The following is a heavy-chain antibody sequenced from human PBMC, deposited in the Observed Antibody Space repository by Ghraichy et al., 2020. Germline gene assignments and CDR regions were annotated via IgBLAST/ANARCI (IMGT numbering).Heavy chain of an antibody. V-gene: IGHV1-2*06. J-gene: IGHJ4*02. CDR2: INPNSGGT. Sequence: ASVKVSCKASGYTFTNYYMHWVRQAPGQGLEWMGRINPNSGGTDYAQRFQGRVTMTRDTSISTAYMELTSLTSDDTAVYYCATLYPNYYGSGNPFFYFDYWGQGTLVTVSS. CDR1: GYTFTNYY. CDR3: ATLYPNYYGSGNPFFYFDY. D-gene: IGHD3-10*01.